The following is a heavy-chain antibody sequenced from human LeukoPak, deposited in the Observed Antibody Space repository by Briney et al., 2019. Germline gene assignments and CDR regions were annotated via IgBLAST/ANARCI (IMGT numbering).Heavy chain of an antibody. CDR2: IYHSGST. CDR3: ARLGGYSSSCEYYFDY. CDR1: GDSVSSGAFY. J-gene: IGHJ4*02. D-gene: IGHD6-13*01. V-gene: IGHV4-30-2*01. Sequence: PSQTLSLTCTVSGDSVSSGAFYWSWVRQPPGKGLEWIGYIYHSGSTYYNPSLKSRVTISINGSKNQFSLKLSSVTAADTAVYYCARLGGYSSSCEYYFDYWGQGTLVTVSS.